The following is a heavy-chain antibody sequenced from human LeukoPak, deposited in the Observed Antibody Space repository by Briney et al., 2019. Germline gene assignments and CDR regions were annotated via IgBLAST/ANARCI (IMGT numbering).Heavy chain of an antibody. CDR2: ISAYNGNT. CDR1: GYTFTSYG. D-gene: IGHD4-17*01. J-gene: IGHJ4*02. CDR3: ARGGDGDWALDY. V-gene: IGHV1-18*01. Sequence: GESLKISCKGSGYTFTSYGISWVRQAPGQGLEWMGWISAYNGNTNHAQKLQGRVTMTTDTSTSTAYMELRSLRSDDTAVYYCARGGDGDWALDYWGQGTLVTVSS.